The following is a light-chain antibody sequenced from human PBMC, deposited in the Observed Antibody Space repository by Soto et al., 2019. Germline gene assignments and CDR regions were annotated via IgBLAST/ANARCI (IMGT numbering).Light chain of an antibody. V-gene: IGKV3-20*01. CDR3: QQYGSSPEWT. CDR2: GAS. Sequence: EIVLTQSPATLALSPGERATLSCRSSQSVSSYLAWNQQKPGQAPRLLIYGASSRATGIPDRFSGSGSGTDFTLTISRLEAEDFAVYYCQQYGSSPEWTFGQGTKVDIK. J-gene: IGKJ1*01. CDR1: QSVSSY.